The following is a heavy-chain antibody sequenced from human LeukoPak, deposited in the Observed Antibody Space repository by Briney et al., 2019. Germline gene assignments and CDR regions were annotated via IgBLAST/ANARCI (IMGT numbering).Heavy chain of an antibody. Sequence: GGSLRLSCAASGFTFSSYSMNWVRQAPGKGLEWVSSISSSSSYIYYADSVKGRFTISRDNAKNSLCLQMNSLRAEDTAVYYCARGEMATQRDYWGQGTLVTVSS. V-gene: IGHV3-21*01. CDR1: GFTFSSYS. CDR2: ISSSSSYI. J-gene: IGHJ4*02. D-gene: IGHD5-24*01. CDR3: ARGEMATQRDY.